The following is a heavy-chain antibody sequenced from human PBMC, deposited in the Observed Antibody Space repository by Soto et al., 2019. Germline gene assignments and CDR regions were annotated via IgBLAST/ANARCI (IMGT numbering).Heavy chain of an antibody. CDR3: ARSRSAMADGMNV. J-gene: IGHJ6*02. V-gene: IGHV3-23*01. D-gene: IGHD5-18*01. CDR2: IRIGPGIT. CDR1: GVNFRGYA. Sequence: GGSLRLSCEVSGVNFRGYAMSWVRQAPGKGLEWVSGIRIGPGITYYADSVKGRFTISSDISRKTVYPQMNNLRGEDTALYFCARSRSAMADGMNVWGQGTTVTVSS.